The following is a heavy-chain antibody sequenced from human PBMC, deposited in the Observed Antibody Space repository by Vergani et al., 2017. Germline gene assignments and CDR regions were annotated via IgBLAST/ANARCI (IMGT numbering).Heavy chain of an antibody. Sequence: EVQLVESGGGLVQPGRSLRLSCAASGFTFDDYAMHWVRQAPGKGLEWVSGISWYSGSIGYADSVKGRFTIPRDNAKNSLYLQMNSLRAEDTALYYCAKSPDLYYYXMDVWGKGTTVTVSS. CDR3: AKSPDLYYYXMDV. CDR1: GFTFDDYA. V-gene: IGHV3-9*01. CDR2: ISWYSGSI. J-gene: IGHJ6*03.